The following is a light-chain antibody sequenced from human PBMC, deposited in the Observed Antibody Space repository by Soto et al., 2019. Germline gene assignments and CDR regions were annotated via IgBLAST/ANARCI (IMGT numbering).Light chain of an antibody. CDR3: QQRSNWPSWT. CDR2: DAS. V-gene: IGKV3-11*01. J-gene: IGKJ1*01. Sequence: EILLTQSPATLSLSPGETSTLXXRASQSVSSYLAWYQQKPGQATRLLXYDASTRATGIPARFSGSGSGTDFTLTISSLEPEDFAVYYCQQRSNWPSWTFGQGTKVDIK. CDR1: QSVSSY.